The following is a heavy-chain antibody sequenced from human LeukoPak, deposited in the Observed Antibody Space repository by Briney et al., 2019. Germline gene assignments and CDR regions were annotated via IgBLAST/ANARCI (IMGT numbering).Heavy chain of an antibody. D-gene: IGHD6-13*01. CDR1: GGSLRTYY. Sequence: PSETLSFTCTVSGGSLRTYYWSWIRQPPGKGLEWIGYIYYSGSTNYNPSLKSRVTISVDTSNNQFSLKLSSVTAADTAVYYCASDNYSSSWYNWFDPWGQGTLVTVSS. J-gene: IGHJ5*02. V-gene: IGHV4-59*12. CDR2: IYYSGST. CDR3: ASDNYSSSWYNWFDP.